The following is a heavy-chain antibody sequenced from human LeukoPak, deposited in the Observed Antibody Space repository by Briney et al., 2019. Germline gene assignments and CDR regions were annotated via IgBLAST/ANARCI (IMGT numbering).Heavy chain of an antibody. CDR3: AREDYVGVNFDY. J-gene: IGHJ4*02. CDR1: GFTFSSYS. Sequence: PGGSLRLSCAASGFTFSSYSMNWVRQAPGKGLEWVSSISSSRSYIYYADSVKGLFTISRDNAKNSLYLQMNSLRVEDTAVYYCAREDYVGVNFDYWGQGTLVTVSS. D-gene: IGHD4-17*01. V-gene: IGHV3-21*01. CDR2: ISSSRSYI.